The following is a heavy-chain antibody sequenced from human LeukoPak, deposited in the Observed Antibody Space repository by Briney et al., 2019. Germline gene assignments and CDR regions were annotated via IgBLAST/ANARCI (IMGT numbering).Heavy chain of an antibody. CDR2: INTNTGNP. V-gene: IGHV7-4-1*02. CDR3: ASRDYDFWSGYSFDY. CDR1: GYTFTSYA. Sequence: ASVTVSCKASGYTFTSYAMNWVRQAPGQGLEWMGWINTNTGNPTYAQGFTGRFVFSLDTSVSTAYLQISSLKAEDTAVYYCASRDYDFWSGYSFDYWGQGTLVTVSS. D-gene: IGHD3-3*01. J-gene: IGHJ4*02.